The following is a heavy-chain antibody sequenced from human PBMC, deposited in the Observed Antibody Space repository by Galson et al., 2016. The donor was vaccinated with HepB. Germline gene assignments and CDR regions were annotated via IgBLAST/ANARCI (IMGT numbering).Heavy chain of an antibody. CDR1: GYSFSDYW. V-gene: IGHV5-51*01. Sequence: QSGAEVKKSGDSLKISCKGSGYSFSDYWIGWVRQMPGKGLEWMGIIYPGDSDARYSPSFHGQVTFSADKSIDTAYLQWRSLKASDTAMYYCARQGYDYGVSLSLFDYWGHGTLVTVSS. J-gene: IGHJ4*01. D-gene: IGHD4-17*01. CDR3: ARQGYDYGVSLSLFDY. CDR2: IYPGDSDA.